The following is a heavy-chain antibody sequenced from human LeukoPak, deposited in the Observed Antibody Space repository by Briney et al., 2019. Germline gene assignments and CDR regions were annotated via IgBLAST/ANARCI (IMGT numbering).Heavy chain of an antibody. J-gene: IGHJ2*01. CDR2: IYYSGNT. CDR1: GGSISSYY. CDR3: VGFSYDSGTYSNWYFDI. V-gene: IGHV4-59*01. D-gene: IGHD3-22*01. Sequence: SETLSLTCTVSGGSISSYYWSWIRQPPGKGLEWIGFIYYSGNTNYNPSLKSRVSISVDTSKNQFSLKLTSVTAADTAVYYCVGFSYDSGTYSNWYFDIWGRGTPVTVSS.